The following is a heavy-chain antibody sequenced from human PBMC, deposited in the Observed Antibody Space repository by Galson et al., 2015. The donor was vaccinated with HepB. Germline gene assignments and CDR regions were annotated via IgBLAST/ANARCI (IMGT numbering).Heavy chain of an antibody. CDR1: GGSISSSNW. V-gene: IGHV4-4*02. Sequence: SETLSLTCAVSGGSISSSNWWSWVRQPPGKGLEWIGEIYHSGSTNYNPSLKSRVTISVDKSKNQFSLKLSSVTAADTAVYYCAREWDTAMGLGYFDLWGRGTLVTVSS. CDR3: AREWDTAMGLGYFDL. J-gene: IGHJ2*01. D-gene: IGHD5-18*01. CDR2: IYHSGST.